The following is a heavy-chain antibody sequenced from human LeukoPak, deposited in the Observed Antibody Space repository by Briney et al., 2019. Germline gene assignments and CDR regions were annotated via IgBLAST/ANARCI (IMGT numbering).Heavy chain of an antibody. V-gene: IGHV1-69*04. J-gene: IGHJ4*02. CDR1: GGTFSSYA. Sequence: SVKVSCKASGGTFSSYAISWVRQAPGQGLEWMGRIIPSLGIANYAQKFQGRVTITADKSTSTAYMELSSLRSEDTAVYYCARESPSSYYDILPGCAYWGQGTLVTVSS. CDR2: IIPSLGIA. CDR3: ARESPSSYYDILPGCAY. D-gene: IGHD3-9*01.